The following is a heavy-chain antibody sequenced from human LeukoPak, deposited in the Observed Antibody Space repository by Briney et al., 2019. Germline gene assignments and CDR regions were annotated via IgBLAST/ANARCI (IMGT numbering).Heavy chain of an antibody. J-gene: IGHJ3*02. CDR3: ARKRGVGVDRNAFDI. V-gene: IGHV1-2*02. D-gene: IGHD3-3*01. Sequence: VASVKVSCKASGYTFSDYYMHWVRQAPAQGLEWMGWISPNSVEKVYAQKLQGRVTMTRDTSISTAYMELSRLRSDDTAVYYCARKRGVGVDRNAFDIWGQGTMVTVSS. CDR2: ISPNSVEK. CDR1: GYTFSDYY.